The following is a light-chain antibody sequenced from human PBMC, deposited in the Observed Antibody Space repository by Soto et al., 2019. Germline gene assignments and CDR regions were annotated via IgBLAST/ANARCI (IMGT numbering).Light chain of an antibody. CDR2: GAS. J-gene: IGKJ1*01. Sequence: EIVMTQSPDTLSVSPGERATLSCRASQNIGGSLAWYQQKAGQAPRLLIYGASNRATGVPARFSGSGSGTAFTLSISSLQSEDFAVYFCQQYANWWAVGQGTRVEI. V-gene: IGKV3-15*01. CDR1: QNIGGS. CDR3: QQYANWWA.